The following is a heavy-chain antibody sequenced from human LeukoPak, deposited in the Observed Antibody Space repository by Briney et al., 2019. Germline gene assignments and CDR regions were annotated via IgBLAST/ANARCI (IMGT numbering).Heavy chain of an antibody. CDR2: IRYDGRSK. D-gene: IGHD3-10*01. J-gene: IGHJ4*01. V-gene: IGHV3-30*02. CDR3: AKSGSGVLYYFHY. CDR1: GFTFSTYG. Sequence: GGSLRLSCAASGFTFSTYGMNWVRQAPGKGLEWVAFIRYDGRSKYYADSVKGRFTISRDNSNNTLYLQMNSRRAEGTAVYYCAKSGSGVLYYFHYWGHGTLVTVSS.